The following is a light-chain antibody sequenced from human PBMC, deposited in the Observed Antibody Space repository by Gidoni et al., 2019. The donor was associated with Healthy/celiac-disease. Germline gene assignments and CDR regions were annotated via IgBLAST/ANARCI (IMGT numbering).Light chain of an antibody. CDR2: YDS. Sequence: PGKTARITCGGNNIGSKSVHWYQQKPGQAPVMVIYYDSDRPSGIPERFSGSNTGNTATLTISRVEAGDEADYYCQVWDSSSDHVVFGGGTKLTVL. V-gene: IGLV3-21*04. CDR1: NIGSKS. CDR3: QVWDSSSDHVV. J-gene: IGLJ2*01.